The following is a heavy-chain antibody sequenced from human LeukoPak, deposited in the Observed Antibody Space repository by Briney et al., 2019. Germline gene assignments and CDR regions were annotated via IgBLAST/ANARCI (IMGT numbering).Heavy chain of an antibody. CDR2: TYYRSKWYN. CDR1: GDSVSSNSAA. CDR3: ARRNFIAAAESDHFDY. Sequence: SQTLSLTCAISGDSVSSNSAAWNWIRQSPSRGLEWLGRTYYRSKWYNDYAVSVKSRITINPDTSKNQFSLQLNSVTPEDTAVYYCARRNFIAAAESDHFDYWGQGTLVTVSS. D-gene: IGHD6-13*01. V-gene: IGHV6-1*01. J-gene: IGHJ4*02.